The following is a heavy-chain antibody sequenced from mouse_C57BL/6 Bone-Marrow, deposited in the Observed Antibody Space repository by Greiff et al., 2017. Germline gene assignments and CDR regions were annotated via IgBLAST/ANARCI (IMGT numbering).Heavy chain of an antibody. CDR1: GFSFNTYA. CDR2: IRSKSNNYAT. Sequence: EVQLVESGGGLVQPKGSLKLSCAASGFSFNTYAMNWVRQAPGKGLEWVARIRSKSNNYATYYADSVKDRFTISRDDSESMLYLQMNNLKTEDTAMYYCVRHGESLYYYAMDYWGQGTSVTVSS. CDR3: VRHGESLYYYAMDY. J-gene: IGHJ4*01. V-gene: IGHV10-1*01.